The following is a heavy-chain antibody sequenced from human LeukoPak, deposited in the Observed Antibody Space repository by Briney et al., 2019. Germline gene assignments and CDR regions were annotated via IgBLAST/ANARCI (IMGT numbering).Heavy chain of an antibody. D-gene: IGHD2-8*01. V-gene: IGHV4-59*01. Sequence: SETLSLTCNVSGGSIRGYYWSWIRQPPGKGLEWIGYIYSSGSTNYNPSLKSRVTMSVDTSKNQFSLKVSSVTAADTAVYYCARGRGYCTNGVCYRWFDYWGQGTLVTVSS. J-gene: IGHJ4*02. CDR3: ARGRGYCTNGVCYRWFDY. CDR2: IYSSGST. CDR1: GGSIRGYY.